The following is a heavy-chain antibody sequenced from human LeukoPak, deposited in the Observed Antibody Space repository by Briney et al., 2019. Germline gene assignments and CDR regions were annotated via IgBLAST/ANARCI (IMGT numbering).Heavy chain of an antibody. D-gene: IGHD1-26*01. CDR1: VFTFSSYR. J-gene: IGHJ4*02. V-gene: IGHV3-7*03. Sequence: PGGSLRLSCAASVFTFSSYRMSWVREAPGKGLEWVDNIKQDGSEKYYVDSVKGRFTISRDNAKNSLYLQMNSLGAEDTAVYYCARDLEYSESPYEYWGQGTLVTVSS. CDR2: IKQDGSEK. CDR3: ARDLEYSESPYEY.